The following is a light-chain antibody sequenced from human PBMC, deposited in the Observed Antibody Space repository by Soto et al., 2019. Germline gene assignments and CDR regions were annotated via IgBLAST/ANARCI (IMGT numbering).Light chain of an antibody. CDR3: QQFGSSLWT. Sequence: IVLTQYPCTLSLSPGERATLSCGASQSVSSSYLAWYQQKPGQAPRLLIYGASSRATGIPDRFSGSGSGTDFTLTISRLEPEDFAVYYCQQFGSSLWTFGQGTKVDIK. CDR1: QSVSSSY. CDR2: GAS. V-gene: IGKV3-20*01. J-gene: IGKJ1*01.